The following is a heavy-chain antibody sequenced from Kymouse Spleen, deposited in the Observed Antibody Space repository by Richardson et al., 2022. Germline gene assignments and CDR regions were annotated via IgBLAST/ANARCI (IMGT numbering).Heavy chain of an antibody. D-gene: IGHD3-9*01. V-gene: IGHV4-34*01. Sequence: QVQLQQWGAGLLKPSETLSLTCAVYGGSFSGYYWSWIRQPPGKGLEWIGEINHSGSTNYNPSLKSRVTISVDTSKNQFSLKLSSVTAADTAVYYCAREGYYDILTGYYTHYYYYYGMDVWGQGTTVTVSS. CDR3: AREGYYDILTGYYTHYYYYYGMDV. J-gene: IGHJ6*02. CDR1: GGSFSGYY. CDR2: INHSGST.